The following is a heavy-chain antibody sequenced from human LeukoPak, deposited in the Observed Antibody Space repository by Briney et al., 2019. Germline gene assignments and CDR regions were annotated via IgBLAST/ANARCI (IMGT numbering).Heavy chain of an antibody. CDR2: INDSGST. CDR1: GGSFSGYY. Sequence: SETLSLTCAVYGGSFSGYYWSWIRQPPGKGLEWIGEINDSGSTNYNPSLKSRVTISVDTSKNQFSLKLSSVTAADTAVYYCARGRGYYDSSGPRYYYYYMDVWGKGTTVTVSS. J-gene: IGHJ6*03. V-gene: IGHV4-34*01. D-gene: IGHD3-22*01. CDR3: ARGRGYYDSSGPRYYYYYMDV.